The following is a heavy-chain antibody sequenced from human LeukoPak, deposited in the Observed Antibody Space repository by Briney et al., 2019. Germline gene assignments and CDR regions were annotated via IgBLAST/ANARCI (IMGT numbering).Heavy chain of an antibody. CDR3: AREGYYDQDDY. V-gene: IGHV3-7*01. CDR2: IDEDGGEK. J-gene: IGHJ4*02. CDR1: GFTFSDFW. Sequence: GGSLRLSCAASGFTFSDFWMTWVRQAPGKGLEWVANIDEDGGEKYYVDSVKGRFTISRDNTKNSIYLQMNSLRAEDTAVYYCAREGYYDQDDYWGQGTLVTVSS. D-gene: IGHD3-22*01.